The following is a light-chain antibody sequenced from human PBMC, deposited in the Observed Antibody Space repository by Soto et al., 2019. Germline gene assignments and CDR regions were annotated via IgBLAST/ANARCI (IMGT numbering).Light chain of an antibody. Sequence: QSVLTQPPSVSGAPGQRVTISCTGSGSNIGAGSDVHWYQQLPGTAPKLLVYGNNNRPSVVPDRFSGSKSATSASLAITGLQAEDEADYYCQSYDISLSGWVFGTGTKLTVL. CDR1: GSNIGAGSD. CDR2: GNN. J-gene: IGLJ1*01. V-gene: IGLV1-40*01. CDR3: QSYDISLSGWV.